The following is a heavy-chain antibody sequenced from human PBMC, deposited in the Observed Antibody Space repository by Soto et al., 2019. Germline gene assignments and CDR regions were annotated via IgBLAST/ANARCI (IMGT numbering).Heavy chain of an antibody. CDR1: GFTFSSYS. V-gene: IGHV3-48*01. CDR2: ISSSSSTI. Sequence: GGSLRLSCAASGFTFSSYSMNWVRQAPGKGLEWVSYISSSSSTIYYADSVKGRFTISRDNAKNSLYLQMNSLRAEDTAVYYCARDTVRGYSGFPNWFDPWGQGTLVTV. CDR3: ARDTVRGYSGFPNWFDP. J-gene: IGHJ5*02. D-gene: IGHD5-12*01.